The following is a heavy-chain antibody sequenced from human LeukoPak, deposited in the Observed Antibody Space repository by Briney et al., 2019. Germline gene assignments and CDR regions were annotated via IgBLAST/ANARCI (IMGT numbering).Heavy chain of an antibody. D-gene: IGHD3/OR15-3a*01. J-gene: IGHJ4*02. CDR3: TAWTDLYDY. CDR2: IRSGTDGGTA. V-gene: IGHV3-15*01. CDR1: GFNFYNAW. Sequence: KTGGSLRLSCAASGFNFYNAWMSWVRQAPGKGLEWVGRIRSGTDGGTADYAAPVKGRFIISRDDSRDTLYLQMNSLRIEDTAVYYCTAWTDLYDYWSQGTLVTVSS.